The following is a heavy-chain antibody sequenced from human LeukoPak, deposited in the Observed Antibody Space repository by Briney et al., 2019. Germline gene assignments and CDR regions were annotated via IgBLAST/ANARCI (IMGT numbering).Heavy chain of an antibody. CDR3: VKEGF. CDR2: MYYIGSI. Sequence: SQTLSLTCTVSGGSISSSTYYWGWIRQPPGKGLEWIASMYYIGSIYYNLSLKSRVTISQDTSKNQFSLKLDSVTAADTAVYYCVKEGFWGRGTLVTVSS. V-gene: IGHV4-39*07. CDR1: GGSISSSTYY. J-gene: IGHJ4*02.